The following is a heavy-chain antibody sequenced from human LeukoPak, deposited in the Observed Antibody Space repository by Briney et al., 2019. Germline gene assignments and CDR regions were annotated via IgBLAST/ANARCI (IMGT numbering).Heavy chain of an antibody. CDR2: IYYSGST. V-gene: IGHV4-30-4*08. D-gene: IGHD3-10*01. Sequence: SETLSLTCTVSGGSISSGDYYWSWIRQPPGKGREWIGYIYYSGSTYYNPSLKSRVTISVDTSKNQFSLKLSSVTAADTAVYYSARGAYYPVFDYWGQGTLVTVSS. CDR3: ARGAYYPVFDY. CDR1: GGSISSGDYY. J-gene: IGHJ4*02.